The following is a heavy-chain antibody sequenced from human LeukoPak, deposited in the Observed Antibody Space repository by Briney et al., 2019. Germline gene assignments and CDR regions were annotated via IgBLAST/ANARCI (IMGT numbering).Heavy chain of an antibody. J-gene: IGHJ1*01. Sequence: GESLKISCKCSGYSFTNNWIGWVRQMLGKGLEWMGIILPGDSDTRYSPSLQGQVTISADKSINTAYVQWSSLKASDTAMYYCATYAGTSSKYFQHWGQGTLVTVSS. V-gene: IGHV5-51*01. CDR2: ILPGDSDT. D-gene: IGHD3-10*01. CDR1: GYSFTNNW. CDR3: ATYAGTSSKYFQH.